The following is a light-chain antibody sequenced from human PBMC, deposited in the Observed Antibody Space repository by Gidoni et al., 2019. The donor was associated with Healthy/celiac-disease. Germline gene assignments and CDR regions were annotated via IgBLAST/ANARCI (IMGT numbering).Light chain of an antibody. Sequence: QSALTQPALVSGSPGQSITIYCTGTSSDVGGYNYVSWYQKHPGKAPKLMIYEVSNRPSGVSNRFSGSKSGNTASLTISGLQAEDEADYYCSSYTSSSSWVFGGGTKLTVL. CDR2: EVS. V-gene: IGLV2-14*01. J-gene: IGLJ3*02. CDR1: SSDVGGYNY. CDR3: SSYTSSSSWV.